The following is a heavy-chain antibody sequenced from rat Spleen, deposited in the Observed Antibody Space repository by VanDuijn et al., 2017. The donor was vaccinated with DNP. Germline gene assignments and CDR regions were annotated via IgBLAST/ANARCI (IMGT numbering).Heavy chain of an antibody. CDR2: VWIGGTT. CDR1: GFSLTNHH. D-gene: IGHD1-1*01. J-gene: IGHJ2*01. V-gene: IGHV2-30*01. CDR3: GRGGQWDFLDY. Sequence: QVQLRESGPGLVQPSQTLSLACTVSGFSLTNHHVHWVRQPSGKGLEWMGVVWIGGTTHISSIFKSRVSISRDTTKSQVFLGLKSLQAEDTATYYCGRGGQWDFLDYWGQGVMVTVAS.